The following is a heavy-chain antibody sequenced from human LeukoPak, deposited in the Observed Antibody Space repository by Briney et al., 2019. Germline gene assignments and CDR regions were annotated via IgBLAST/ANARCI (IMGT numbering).Heavy chain of an antibody. CDR2: ISSSSSYI. J-gene: IGHJ6*03. D-gene: IGHD3-3*01. V-gene: IGHV3-21*01. Sequence: PGGSLRLSCAASGFTFSSYSMNWVRQAPGKGLEWVSAISSSSSYIYYADSVKGRFTISRDNAKNSLYLQMNSLRAEDTAVYYCARGVRSDFWSASHYMDVWGKGTTATVSS. CDR1: GFTFSSYS. CDR3: ARGVRSDFWSASHYMDV.